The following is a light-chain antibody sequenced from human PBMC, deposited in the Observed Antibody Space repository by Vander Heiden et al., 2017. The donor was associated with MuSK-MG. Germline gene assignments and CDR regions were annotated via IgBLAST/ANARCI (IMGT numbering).Light chain of an antibody. Sequence: DIVMTQSPLSLPVTPGEPASISCRSSQSLLHSNGYNYLDWYLQKPGQSPQLLIYLGSNRASGVPDRFSGSGSGTDFTLKISSVEAEDVGVYYCKQGLQTPLTFGQGTPVEIK. V-gene: IGKV2-28*01. CDR1: QSLLHSNGYNY. J-gene: IGKJ5*01. CDR2: LGS. CDR3: KQGLQTPLT.